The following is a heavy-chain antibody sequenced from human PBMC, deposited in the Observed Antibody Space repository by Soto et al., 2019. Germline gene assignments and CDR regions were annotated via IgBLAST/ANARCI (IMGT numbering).Heavy chain of an antibody. V-gene: IGHV3-15*01. J-gene: IGHJ4*02. CDR3: TTDRLGIAAVKRLGY. CDR2: IKSKTDGGTT. Sequence: PGGSLRLSCAASGFTFSNAWMSWVRQAPGKGLEWVGRIKSKTDGGTTDYAAPVKGRFTISRDDSKSTLYLQMNSLKTEDTAVYYCTTDRLGIAAVKRLGYWGQGTLVTVSS. CDR1: GFTFSNAW. D-gene: IGHD6-13*01.